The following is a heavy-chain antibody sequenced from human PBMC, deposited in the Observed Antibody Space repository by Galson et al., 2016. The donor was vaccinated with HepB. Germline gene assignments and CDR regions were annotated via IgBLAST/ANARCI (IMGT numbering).Heavy chain of an antibody. D-gene: IGHD2-21*02. J-gene: IGHJ4*02. V-gene: IGHV1-69*01. CDR2: IIPSFVTP. Sequence: QSGAEVTKPGESLRISCKASGGTFSSYTMSWVRQAPGQGLEWMGGIIPSFVTPHYAEKFQGRLTVTADESTNTVYMELASLRSEDTAGYWCARNLEGGDDSGQDGGDYWGQGTLVTVSS. CDR1: GGTFSSYT. CDR3: ARNLEGGDDSGQDGGDY.